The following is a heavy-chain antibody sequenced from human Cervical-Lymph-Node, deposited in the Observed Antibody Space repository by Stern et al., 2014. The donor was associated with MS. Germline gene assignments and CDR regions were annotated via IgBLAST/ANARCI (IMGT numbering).Heavy chain of an antibody. CDR2: ISGSDGRT. CDR3: AKTLSSLDY. J-gene: IGHJ4*02. Sequence: EVQLVESGGGLVQPGGSLSLSCAASGFTFSNYGMSWVRQAPGQGLELVSGISGSDGRTHYADSVKGRFTISRAHSKNTLYLQMNSLRAEDTAVYYCAKTLSSLDYWGQGTLVTVSS. D-gene: IGHD3-16*02. CDR1: GFTFSNYG. V-gene: IGHV3-23*04.